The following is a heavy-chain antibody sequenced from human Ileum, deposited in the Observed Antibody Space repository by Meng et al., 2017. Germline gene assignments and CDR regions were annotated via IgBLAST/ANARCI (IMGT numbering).Heavy chain of an antibody. Sequence: QVQLVESGGGVVQPGRSLRLSCAASGFTFSSYAMHWVRQAPGKGLEWVAVISYDGSNKYYADSVKGRFTISRDNSKNTLYLQMNSLRAEDTAVYYCARDPLAYCGGDCYTHLAYWGQGTLVTVS. CDR2: ISYDGSNK. V-gene: IGHV3-30-3*01. D-gene: IGHD2-21*02. CDR1: GFTFSSYA. CDR3: ARDPLAYCGGDCYTHLAY. J-gene: IGHJ4*02.